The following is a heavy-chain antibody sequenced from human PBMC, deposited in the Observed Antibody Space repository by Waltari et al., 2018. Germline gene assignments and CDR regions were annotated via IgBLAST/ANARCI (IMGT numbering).Heavy chain of an antibody. CDR3: ARDASTAVPEGDAFDI. CDR2: IDTNSGGT. V-gene: IGHV1-2*02. Sequence: QVQLVQSGAEVKKPGASVKVSCKASGYTFSAYFMHWVRQAPGQGLEWMGGIDTNSGGTNYAQKLQGRVTMSRDTSISTIYMELRRLTFDDTALYYCARDASTAVPEGDAFDIWGQGTMVAVSA. CDR1: GYTFSAYF. J-gene: IGHJ3*02. D-gene: IGHD6-19*01.